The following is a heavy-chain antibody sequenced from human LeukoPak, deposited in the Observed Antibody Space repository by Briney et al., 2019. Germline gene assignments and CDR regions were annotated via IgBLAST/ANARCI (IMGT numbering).Heavy chain of an antibody. D-gene: IGHD6-19*01. J-gene: IGHJ4*02. Sequence: ASVKVSCKASGYTFTGYYMHWVRQAPGQGLEWMGWINPNSGGTNYAQKFQGRVTMTRDTSISTAYTELSRLRSDDTAVYYCARDALYSSGWYLGTVSDWGQGTLVTVSS. CDR3: ARDALYSSGWYLGTVSD. CDR1: GYTFTGYY. CDR2: INPNSGGT. V-gene: IGHV1-2*02.